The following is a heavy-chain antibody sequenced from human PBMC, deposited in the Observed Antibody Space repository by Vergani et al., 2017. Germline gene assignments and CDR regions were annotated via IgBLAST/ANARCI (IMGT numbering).Heavy chain of an antibody. CDR3: AQDSRYCSSTSCYVGRDWFDP. CDR2: IHPCGGST. Sequence: QVQLVQSGAEVKKPGASVKVSCKASGYTFTSYYMHWVRQAPGQGLEWMGIIHPCGGSTSYAQKFQCRVNMTRDTSTSTVYMELSSLRSEDTAVYYCAQDSRYCSSTSCYVGRDWFDPWGQGTLVTVSS. V-gene: IGHV1-46*01. D-gene: IGHD2-2*01. J-gene: IGHJ5*02. CDR1: GYTFTSYY.